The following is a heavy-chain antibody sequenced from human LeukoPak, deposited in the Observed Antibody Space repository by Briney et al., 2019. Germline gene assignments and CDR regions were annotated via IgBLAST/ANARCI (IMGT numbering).Heavy chain of an antibody. Sequence: SVKVSCQASGGTFSSYAISWVRQAPGQGLEWMGGIIPIFGTANYAQKCQGRVTITADESTSTAYMELSSLRSEDTTVYYCARDRGSYGSGSYPLDYWGQGTLVTVSS. CDR3: ARDRGSYGSGSYPLDY. V-gene: IGHV1-69*13. J-gene: IGHJ4*02. CDR2: IIPIFGTA. D-gene: IGHD3-10*01. CDR1: GGTFSSYA.